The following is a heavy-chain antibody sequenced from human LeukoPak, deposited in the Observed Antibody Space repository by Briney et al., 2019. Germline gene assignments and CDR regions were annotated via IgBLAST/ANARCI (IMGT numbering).Heavy chain of an antibody. V-gene: IGHV4-34*01. CDR2: INHSGST. J-gene: IGHJ4*02. CDR1: GGSFSGYY. D-gene: IGHD3-16*02. Sequence: PSETLSLTCAVYGGSFSGYYWNWIRQPPGKGLEWIGEINHSGSTNYNPSLKSRVTISVDTSKNQFSLKLSSVTAADTAVYYCARFVDLGYFDYWGQGTLVTVSS. CDR3: ARFVDLGYFDY.